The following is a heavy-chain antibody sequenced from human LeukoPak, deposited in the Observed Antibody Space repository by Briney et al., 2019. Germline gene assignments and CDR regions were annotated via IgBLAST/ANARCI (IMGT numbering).Heavy chain of an antibody. CDR3: ARLHRFRYYDYVWGSYRYPDPFDY. Sequence: SETLSLTCTVSGASISSSSYYWGWIRQPPGKGLEWIGSIYYSGSTNYNPSLKSRVTISVDTSKNQFSLKLSSVTAADTAVYYCARLHRFRYYDYVWGSYRYPDPFDYWGQGTLVTVSS. V-gene: IGHV4-39*07. CDR1: GASISSSSYY. D-gene: IGHD3-16*02. CDR2: IYYSGST. J-gene: IGHJ4*02.